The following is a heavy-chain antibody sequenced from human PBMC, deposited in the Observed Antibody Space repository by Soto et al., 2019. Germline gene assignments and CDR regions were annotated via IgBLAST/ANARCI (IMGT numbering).Heavy chain of an antibody. D-gene: IGHD3-22*01. CDR1: GGAFNSYA. CDR3: ARVRARYYDSSGPAGY. Sequence: GASVKVSCKASGGAFNSYAIDWVRQAPGQRLEWMGWINAGNGNTKYSQNFQGRVTFTRDTSASTAYMELSSLRSEDTAVYYCARVRARYYDSSGPAGYWGQGTLVTVSS. CDR2: INAGNGNT. V-gene: IGHV1-3*01. J-gene: IGHJ4*02.